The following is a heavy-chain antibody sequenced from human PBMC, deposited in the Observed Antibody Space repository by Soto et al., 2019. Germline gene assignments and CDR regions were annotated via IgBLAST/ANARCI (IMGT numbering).Heavy chain of an antibody. Sequence: PGGSLRLSCAASGFTFSSYAMGWVRQGPGKGLEWVAVVSIGGSTHYADSVRGRCTISRDNSKNTLSLPMNSLTAEDTAVYFCAKRRGAGGHFDYWGQGALVTVSS. D-gene: IGHD2-15*01. V-gene: IGHV3-23*01. CDR3: AKRRGAGGHFDY. CDR2: VSIGGST. CDR1: GFTFSSYA. J-gene: IGHJ4*02.